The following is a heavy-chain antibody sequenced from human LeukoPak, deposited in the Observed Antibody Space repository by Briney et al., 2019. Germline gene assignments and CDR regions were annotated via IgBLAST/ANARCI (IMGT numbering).Heavy chain of an antibody. CDR1: GFTVSSNS. V-gene: IGHV3-53*01. CDR2: IYSGST. Sequence: PGGSLRLSCAASGFTVSSNSMSWVRQAPGKGLEWVSFIYSGSTHYSDSVKGRFTISRDNSKNTLYLQMNSLRAEDTAVYYCARRAGAYSHPYDYCGQGTLVTVSS. CDR3: ARRAGAYSHPYDY. D-gene: IGHD4/OR15-4a*01. J-gene: IGHJ4*02.